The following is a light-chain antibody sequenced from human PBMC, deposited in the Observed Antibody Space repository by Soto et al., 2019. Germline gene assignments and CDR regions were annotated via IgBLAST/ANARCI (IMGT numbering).Light chain of an antibody. CDR1: QSISTW. Sequence: SQRTQTHSTLSPSVGDRITITCRSSQSISTWLAWHQQKPGKAPKLLIYKASTLESGVPSRFSGSGSGTEFTLTISSPQPDDCATYYCQQYNSDSQTFGQGTKVDVK. J-gene: IGKJ1*01. CDR3: QQYNSDSQT. CDR2: KAS. V-gene: IGKV1-5*03.